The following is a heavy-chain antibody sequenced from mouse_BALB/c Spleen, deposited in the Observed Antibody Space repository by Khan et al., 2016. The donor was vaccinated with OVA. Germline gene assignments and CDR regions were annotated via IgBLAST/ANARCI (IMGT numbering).Heavy chain of an antibody. CDR2: ISYSGRT. J-gene: IGHJ2*01. CDR3: ARSVTITTVVATDFDY. V-gene: IGHV3-2*02. Sequence: VQLQESGPGLVKPSQSPSLTCTVTGYSITSDYAWNWIRQFPGNKLEWMGYISYSGRTSYNPSLKSRISITRDTSKNQFFLQLNSVTTEDTATYYCARSVTITTVVATDFDYWGQGTTLTVSS. D-gene: IGHD1-1*01. CDR1: GYSITSDYA.